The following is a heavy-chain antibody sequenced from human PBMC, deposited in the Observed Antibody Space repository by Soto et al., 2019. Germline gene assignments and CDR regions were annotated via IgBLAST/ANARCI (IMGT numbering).Heavy chain of an antibody. CDR1: GFTFSNYA. V-gene: IGHV3-23*01. CDR2: VSGGGDGT. CDR3: AKKGLGSLATYCNYGDCHYAFAL. Sequence: EVQLLESGGGLVQPGGSLRLSCAASGFTFSNYAMSWVRQAPGKGLEWVSTVSGGGDGTYYADSVKGRFTISRDNPRNTVYLQMNRLRAEDTAVYYCAKKGLGSLATYCNYGDCHYAFALWGQGTIVTVSS. D-gene: IGHD2-21*02. J-gene: IGHJ3*01.